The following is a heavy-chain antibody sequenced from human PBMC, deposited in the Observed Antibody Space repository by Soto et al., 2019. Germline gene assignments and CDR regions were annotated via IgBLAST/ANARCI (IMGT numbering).Heavy chain of an antibody. J-gene: IGHJ5*02. Sequence: GGSLRLSCAASGFTFNDYPMHWVRQTPGKGLEYVSAISGAGSTTYYANSVKGRFTISRDNAKNSLYLQMNSLRAEDTAVYYCARHPERIAEIGWFDPWGQGTLVTVSS. V-gene: IGHV3-64*01. D-gene: IGHD6-13*01. CDR3: ARHPERIAEIGWFDP. CDR2: ISGAGSTT. CDR1: GFTFNDYP.